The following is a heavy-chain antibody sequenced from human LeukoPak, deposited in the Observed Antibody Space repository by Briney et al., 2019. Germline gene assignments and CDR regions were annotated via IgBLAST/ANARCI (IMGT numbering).Heavy chain of an antibody. V-gene: IGHV3-23*01. Sequence: PGGSLRLSCAASGFAFSSYAMSWVRQAPGKGLEWVSVISGSGGNTFYADSVKGRFTISRDNSKNTLYLQMNSLRAEDTAVYYCAKSRSAIAAAGTNYWGQGTLVTVSS. CDR2: ISGSGGNT. J-gene: IGHJ4*02. CDR1: GFAFSSYA. CDR3: AKSRSAIAAAGTNY. D-gene: IGHD6-13*01.